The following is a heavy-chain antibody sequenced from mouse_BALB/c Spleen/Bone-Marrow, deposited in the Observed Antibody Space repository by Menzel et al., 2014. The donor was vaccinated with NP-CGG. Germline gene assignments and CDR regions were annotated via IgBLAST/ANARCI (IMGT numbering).Heavy chain of an antibody. V-gene: IGHV3-5*02. D-gene: IGHD2-14*01. CDR3: ARDYRYFDY. CDR2: IYYSGTI. Sequence: EVKVVESGPGLVKPSQTVSLTCTVTGISIXTGNYRWSWIRQFPGNKLEWIGYIYYSGTITYNPSLTSRTTITRDTSKNQFFLEMNSLTAEDTATHYCARDYRYFDYWGQGTTLTVSS. J-gene: IGHJ2*01. CDR1: GISIXTGNYR.